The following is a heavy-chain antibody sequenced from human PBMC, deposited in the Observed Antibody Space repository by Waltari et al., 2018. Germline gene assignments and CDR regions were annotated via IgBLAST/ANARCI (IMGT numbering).Heavy chain of an antibody. CDR1: GGNFGRYA. J-gene: IGHJ5*02. CDR2: TSPIFGSP. V-gene: IGHV1-69*12. CDR3: AGGRDGYAGYDYNWFDT. Sequence: QVQLVQSGAEVKKPGSSVRVSCRASGGNFGRYAITWVRQAPGQGLEWMGGTSPIFGSPMYAPKFQGSVSITADELTYTGYMELNSLRSDDTALYYCAGGRDGYAGYDYNWFDTWGQGTLVTVSS. D-gene: IGHD5-12*01.